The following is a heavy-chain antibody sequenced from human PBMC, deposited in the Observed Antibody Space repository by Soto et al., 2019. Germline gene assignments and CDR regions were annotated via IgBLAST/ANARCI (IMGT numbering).Heavy chain of an antibody. J-gene: IGHJ3*02. D-gene: IGHD5-12*01. CDR2: VTPYKADT. V-gene: IGHV1-18*04. CDR3: ATDGPSNSGNLYAFDI. CDR1: GYTFTNYY. Sequence: GASVKVSCKASGYTFTNYYMHWVRQAPGQGLEWLGRVTPYKADTNSAQNLQGRVTMATDTSTNTAYLELRSLRSDDTAVYFCATDGPSNSGNLYAFDIWGQGTMVTVSS.